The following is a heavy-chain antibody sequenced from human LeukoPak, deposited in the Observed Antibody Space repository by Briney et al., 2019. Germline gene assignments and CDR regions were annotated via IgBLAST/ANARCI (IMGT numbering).Heavy chain of an antibody. CDR2: IYYSGST. J-gene: IGHJ6*02. Sequence: SETLSLTCTVSGGSISSYYWSWIRQPPGKGLEWIGYIYYSGSTNYNPSLKSRVTISVETSKNQFSLKMSSVTAADTAVYYCARDRYDCSSTSCSGRYYYGMDVWGQGTTVTVSS. CDR3: ARDRYDCSSTSCSGRYYYGMDV. V-gene: IGHV4-59*01. CDR1: GGSISSYY. D-gene: IGHD2-2*01.